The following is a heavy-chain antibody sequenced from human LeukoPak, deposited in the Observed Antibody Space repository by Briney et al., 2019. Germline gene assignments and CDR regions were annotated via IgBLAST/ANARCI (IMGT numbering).Heavy chain of an antibody. CDR3: ARDGCSSTSGYISPVYYYMDV. J-gene: IGHJ6*03. Sequence: GGSLRLSCAASGFTFRSYAMHWVRQAPGKGLGWVAVISYDGSNKYYADSVKGRFTISRDNSKNTLYLQMNSLRAEDTAVYYCARDGCSSTSGYISPVYYYMDVWGEGATVTVSS. CDR1: GFTFRSYA. D-gene: IGHD2-2*02. CDR2: ISYDGSNK. V-gene: IGHV3-30-3*01.